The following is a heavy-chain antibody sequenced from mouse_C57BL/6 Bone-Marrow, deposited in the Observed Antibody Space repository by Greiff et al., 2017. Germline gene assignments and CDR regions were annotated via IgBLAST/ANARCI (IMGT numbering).Heavy chain of an antibody. CDR2: ISYDGSN. Sequence: EVKLLESGPGLVKPSQSLSLTCSVTGYSITSGYYWNWIRQFPGNKLEWMGYISYDGSNNYNPSLKNRISITRDTSKNQFFLKLNSVTTEDTATYYCARGRYGYDPWFAYWGQGTLVTVSA. V-gene: IGHV3-6*01. D-gene: IGHD2-2*01. J-gene: IGHJ3*01. CDR1: GYSITSGYY. CDR3: ARGRYGYDPWFAY.